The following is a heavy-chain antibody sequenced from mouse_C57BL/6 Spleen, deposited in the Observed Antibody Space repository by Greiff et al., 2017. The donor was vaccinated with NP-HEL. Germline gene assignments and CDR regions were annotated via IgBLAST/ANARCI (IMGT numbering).Heavy chain of an antibody. Sequence: VQLQESGPELVKPGASVKISCKASGYTFTDYYINWVKQRPGQGLEWIGWIFPGSGSTYYNEKFKGKATLTVDKSSSTAYMLLSSLTSEDSAVYFCARGITTVVAPFDYWGQGTTLTVSS. J-gene: IGHJ2*01. D-gene: IGHD1-1*01. CDR2: IFPGSGST. CDR3: ARGITTVVAPFDY. V-gene: IGHV1-75*01. CDR1: GYTFTDYY.